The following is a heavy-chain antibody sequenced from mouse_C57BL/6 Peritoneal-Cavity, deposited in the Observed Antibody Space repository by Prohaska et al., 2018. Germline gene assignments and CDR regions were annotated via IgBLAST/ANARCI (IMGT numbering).Heavy chain of an antibody. J-gene: IGHJ4*01. CDR3: ASDSNYPYAMDY. Sequence: MHWVKQRPGRGLEWIGRIDPNSGGTKYNEKFKSKATLTVDKPSSTAYMQLSSLTSEDSVVYYCASDSNYPYAMDYWGQGTSVTVSS. D-gene: IGHD2-5*01. CDR2: IDPNSGGT. V-gene: IGHV1-72*01.